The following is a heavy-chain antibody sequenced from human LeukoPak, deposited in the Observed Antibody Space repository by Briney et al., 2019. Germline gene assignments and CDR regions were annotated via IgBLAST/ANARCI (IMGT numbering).Heavy chain of an antibody. CDR3: ARDSAGQGYYYYYMDV. D-gene: IGHD2-15*01. V-gene: IGHV4-59*11. J-gene: IGHJ6*03. CDR2: IYYSGST. CDR1: GGSISSHY. Sequence: TSETLSLTCTVSGGSISSHYWSWIRQPPGKGLEWIGYIYYSGSTNYNPSLKSRVTISVDTSKNQFSLKLSSVTAADTAVYYCARDSAGQGYYYYYMDVWGKGTTVTVSS.